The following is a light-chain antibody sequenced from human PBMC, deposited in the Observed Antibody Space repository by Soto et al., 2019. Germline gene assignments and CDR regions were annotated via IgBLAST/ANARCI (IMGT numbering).Light chain of an antibody. CDR1: SSDVGGYNY. J-gene: IGLJ2*01. CDR2: DVS. Sequence: QSALTQPASVSGSPGQSITISCTGTSSDVGGYNYVSWYQQYPGKAPKLIIYDVSNRPSGVSNRFSGSKSGNTASLTISGLQAEDEADYYCSSYTSINTRIFGGGTKVTVL. CDR3: SSYTSINTRI. V-gene: IGLV2-14*01.